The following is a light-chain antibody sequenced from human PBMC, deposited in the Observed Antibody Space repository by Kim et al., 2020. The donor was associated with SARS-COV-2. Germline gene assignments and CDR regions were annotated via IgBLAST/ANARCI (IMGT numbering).Light chain of an antibody. CDR1: QSVSSN. V-gene: IGKV3-15*01. CDR2: GAS. Sequence: SVSPGERATRSCRASQSVSSNLAWYQQKPGQAPRLLIYGASTRATGIPARFSGSGSGTEFTLTISSLQSEDFAVYYCQQYNNWPLTFGGGTKVDIK. J-gene: IGKJ4*01. CDR3: QQYNNWPLT.